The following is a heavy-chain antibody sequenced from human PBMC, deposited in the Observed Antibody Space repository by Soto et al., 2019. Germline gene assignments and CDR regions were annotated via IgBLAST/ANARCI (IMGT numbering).Heavy chain of an antibody. D-gene: IGHD1-1*01. Sequence: QLVESGGGVVQPGGSLRLSCAASGFTFSNYEMAWVRRAPGKGLEWVSDVISSGETTSYSDSVRGRFTISRDNARNSQYLQMNGLGIEETEVYYCARLLTRTVSAYSSFDLWGRGPRFT. CDR1: GFTFSNYE. CDR3: ARLLTRTVSAYSSFDL. CDR2: VISSGETT. V-gene: IGHV3-48*03. J-gene: IGHJ2*01.